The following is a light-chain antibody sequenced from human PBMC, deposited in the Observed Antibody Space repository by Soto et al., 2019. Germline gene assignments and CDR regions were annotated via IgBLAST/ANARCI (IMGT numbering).Light chain of an antibody. CDR2: GAS. Sequence: EIVMTHSPATLSVSPGERATLSCRASQSVSNNLAWYQQKPGQAPRILIYGASTMATAIPARCSGSGSGTEFTRTTSCLQSEDLAAYFCHQYDNWPYTFGQGTKLESK. CDR1: QSVSNN. V-gene: IGKV3-15*01. J-gene: IGKJ2*01. CDR3: HQYDNWPYT.